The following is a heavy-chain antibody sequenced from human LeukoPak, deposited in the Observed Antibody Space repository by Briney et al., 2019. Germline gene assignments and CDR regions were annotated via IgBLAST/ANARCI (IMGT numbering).Heavy chain of an antibody. D-gene: IGHD3-22*01. J-gene: IGHJ3*02. V-gene: IGHV1-18*01. Sequence: KPGASGKVSCKASGYTFTNYGISGVRQAPGQGLEWLGWISGYHGNTNYAQKFQGRVSMTTDTSTSTAYMELRGLRSDDTAVYYCARPNYYDSSGAAFDIWGQGTMVTVSS. CDR2: ISGYHGNT. CDR1: GYTFTNYG. CDR3: ARPNYYDSSGAAFDI.